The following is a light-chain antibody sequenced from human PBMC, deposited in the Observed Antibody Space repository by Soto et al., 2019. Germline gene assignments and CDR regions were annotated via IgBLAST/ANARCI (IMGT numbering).Light chain of an antibody. Sequence: DIQMIQSPSTLSASVGDRVTITCRASQSISSWLAWHQQKPGRAPKLLIYKASSLEGGVPSRFSGSGSGTEFTLTINSLQPDDFATYFCQQYNTHPVTFGQGTKVDIK. CDR2: KAS. J-gene: IGKJ1*01. CDR1: QSISSW. CDR3: QQYNTHPVT. V-gene: IGKV1-5*03.